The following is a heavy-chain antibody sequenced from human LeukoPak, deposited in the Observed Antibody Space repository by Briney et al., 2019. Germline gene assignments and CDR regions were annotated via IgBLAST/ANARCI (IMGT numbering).Heavy chain of an antibody. D-gene: IGHD4-17*01. CDR1: GGSFSGYY. Sequence: SETLSLTCAVYGGSFSGYYWSWIRQPPGKGLEWIGEINHSGSTNCNPSLKSRVTISVDTSKNQFSLKLSSVTAADTAVYYCARVMTTVTGFDYWGQGTLVTVSS. V-gene: IGHV4-34*01. J-gene: IGHJ4*02. CDR2: INHSGST. CDR3: ARVMTTVTGFDY.